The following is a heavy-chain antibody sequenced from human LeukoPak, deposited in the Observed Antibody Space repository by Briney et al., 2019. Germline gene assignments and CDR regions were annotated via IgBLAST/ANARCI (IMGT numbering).Heavy chain of an antibody. J-gene: IGHJ4*02. CDR3: ARGPSSNWSGLDF. CDR2: ISPTGSTT. CDR1: GFSFSGHC. Sequence: GGSLRLSCAASGFSFSGHCMHSARQLPGKGLLWVSRISPTGSTTSYADSVKGRFTVSRDNAKNTLYLQVNNLRAEDTAVYYCARGPSSNWSGLDFWGQGTLLTVSS. D-gene: IGHD6-13*01. V-gene: IGHV3-74*01.